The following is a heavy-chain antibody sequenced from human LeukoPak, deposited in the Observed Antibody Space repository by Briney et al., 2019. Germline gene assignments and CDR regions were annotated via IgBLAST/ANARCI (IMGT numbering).Heavy chain of an antibody. D-gene: IGHD3-3*01. V-gene: IGHV4-39*07. Sequence: SETLSLTCTVSGGSINSGSYYWGWIRQPPGKGLEWIGSISYSGSTSYNPSLKSRVTISVDTSKTQISLKLSSVTAADTAVYYCARAPWSANAFHIWGQGTMVTVSS. CDR2: ISYSGST. J-gene: IGHJ3*02. CDR1: GGSINSGSYY. CDR3: ARAPWSANAFHI.